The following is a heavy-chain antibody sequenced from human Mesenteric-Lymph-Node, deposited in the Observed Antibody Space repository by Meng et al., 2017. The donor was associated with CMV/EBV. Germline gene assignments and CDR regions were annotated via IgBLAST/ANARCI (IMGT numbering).Heavy chain of an antibody. D-gene: IGHD3-22*01. CDR2: IYYSGST. CDR3: ARHEVTMIVVVITGHNWFDP. CDR1: SSYY. J-gene: IGHJ5*02. V-gene: IGHV4-39*01. Sequence: SSYYWGWIRQPPGKGLEWIGSIYYSGSTYYNPSLKSRVTISVDTSKNQFSLKLSSVTAADTAVYYCARHEVTMIVVVITGHNWFDPWGQGTLVTVSS.